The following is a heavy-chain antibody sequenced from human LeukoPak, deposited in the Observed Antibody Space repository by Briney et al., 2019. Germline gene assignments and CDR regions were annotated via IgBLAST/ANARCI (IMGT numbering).Heavy chain of an antibody. CDR3: ASSPVYSSTWYNY. D-gene: IGHD6-13*01. CDR2: ISGKGGNT. Sequence: GRSLRLSCAASGFTFSSYAMSWVRQAPGKGLEWVSVISGKGGNTDYADSVKGRFTISRDNSKNTLYLQMNSLRAEDTAVYYCASSPVYSSTWYNYWGQGTLVTVSS. CDR1: GFTFSSYA. V-gene: IGHV3-23*01. J-gene: IGHJ4*02.